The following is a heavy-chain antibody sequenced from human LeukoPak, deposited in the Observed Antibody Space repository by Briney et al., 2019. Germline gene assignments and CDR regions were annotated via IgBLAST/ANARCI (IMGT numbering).Heavy chain of an antibody. V-gene: IGHV3-74*01. CDR2: INTDGSST. CDR3: ARDSSPTTGGYYMDV. J-gene: IGHJ6*03. D-gene: IGHD1-14*01. Sequence: GGSLRLSCAASGFTFRSDWMHWVRQVPGKGLVWVSRINTDGSSTNYADSVKGRLTISRDNAKNTLYLQMNSLRAEDTAVYYCARDSSPTTGGYYMDVWGKGTTVTVSS. CDR1: GFTFRSDW.